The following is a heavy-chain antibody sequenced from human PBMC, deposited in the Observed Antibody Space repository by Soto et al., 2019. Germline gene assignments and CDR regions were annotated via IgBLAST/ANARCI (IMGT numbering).Heavy chain of an antibody. D-gene: IGHD3-9*01. V-gene: IGHV1-18*04. Sequence: ASVKVSCKASGYTFTSYGISWVRQVPGQGLEWMGWISAYNGNTNYAQKLQGRVTMTTDTSTSTAYMELRSLRSDDTAVYYCARGWSYDILTGFSYWGQGTLVTVSS. J-gene: IGHJ4*02. CDR2: ISAYNGNT. CDR1: GYTFTSYG. CDR3: ARGWSYDILTGFSY.